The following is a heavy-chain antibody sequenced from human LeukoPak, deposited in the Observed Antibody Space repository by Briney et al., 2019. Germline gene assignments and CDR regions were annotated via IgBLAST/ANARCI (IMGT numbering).Heavy chain of an antibody. CDR3: ARDPGPGDYDSSGYYIDAKDY. D-gene: IGHD3-22*01. CDR2: IYSGGST. V-gene: IGHV3-66*01. Sequence: PGGSLRLSCAASGFTVSSNYMSWVRQAPGKGLEWVSVIYSGGSTYYADSVKGRFTISRDNSKNTLYLQMNSLRAEDTAVYYCARDPGPGDYDSSGYYIDAKDYWGQGTLVTVSS. J-gene: IGHJ4*02. CDR1: GFTVSSNY.